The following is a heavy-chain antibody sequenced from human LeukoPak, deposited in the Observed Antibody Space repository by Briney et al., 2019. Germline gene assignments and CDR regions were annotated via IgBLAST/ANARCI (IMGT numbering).Heavy chain of an antibody. Sequence: GRSLRLSCAASGFTFSDYYMSWIRQAPGKGLGWVSYISSSGSYTNYADSVKGRFTISRDNAKNSLYLQMNSLRAEDTAVYYCARELGATRGYFDYWGQGTLVTVSS. D-gene: IGHD1-26*01. CDR2: ISSSGSYT. CDR1: GFTFSDYY. J-gene: IGHJ4*02. CDR3: ARELGATRGYFDY. V-gene: IGHV3-11*05.